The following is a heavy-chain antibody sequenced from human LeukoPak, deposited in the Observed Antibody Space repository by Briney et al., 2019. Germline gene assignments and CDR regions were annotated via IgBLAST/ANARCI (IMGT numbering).Heavy chain of an antibody. Sequence: SETLSLTRTVSGGSISSSSYYWGWIRQPPGEGLEWIGSIYYSGSTYYNPSLRSRVTISVDTSKNQFFLKVSSVTAADTAVYYCARRSYTGSAYYFDYWGQGTLVTVSS. D-gene: IGHD1-26*01. CDR2: IYYSGST. V-gene: IGHV4-39*01. CDR1: GGSISSSSYY. J-gene: IGHJ4*02. CDR3: ARRSYTGSAYYFDY.